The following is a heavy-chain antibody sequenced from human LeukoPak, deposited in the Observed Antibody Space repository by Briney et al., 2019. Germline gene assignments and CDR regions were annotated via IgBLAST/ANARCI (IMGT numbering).Heavy chain of an antibody. V-gene: IGHV4-34*01. D-gene: IGHD3-16*01. J-gene: IGHJ5*02. CDR1: GGSFSGHY. Sequence: SETLSLTCSVYGGSFSGHYWSWIRQSPGKGLEWIGEINHSGSTNYNPTLKSRVAISVDTSKNQFSHKLRSVTAADTAVYYCTRGPLWVKERLFDPWGQGTLVTVSS. CDR2: INHSGST. CDR3: TRGPLWVKERLFDP.